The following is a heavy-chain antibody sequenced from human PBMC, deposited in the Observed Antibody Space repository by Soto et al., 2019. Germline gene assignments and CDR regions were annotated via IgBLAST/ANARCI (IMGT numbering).Heavy chain of an antibody. Sequence: GGSLRLSCAASGFTFSSYSMNWVRQAPGKGLEWVSSISSSSSYIYYADSVKGRFTISRDNAKNSLYLQMNSLRAEDTAVYYCAREDSGLYYYYYMDVWGKGTTVTVSS. D-gene: IGHD5-12*01. CDR3: AREDSGLYYYYYMDV. CDR2: ISSSSSYI. J-gene: IGHJ6*03. V-gene: IGHV3-21*01. CDR1: GFTFSSYS.